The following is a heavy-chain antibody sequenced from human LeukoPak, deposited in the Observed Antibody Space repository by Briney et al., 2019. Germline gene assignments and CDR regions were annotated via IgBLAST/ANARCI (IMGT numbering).Heavy chain of an antibody. CDR2: ITSSGDKT. Sequence: GGSLRLSYAASGFPFSIFALSWVRQAPGKGLEWVSSITSSGDKTYYADSVKGRFTVSRDNSKKTVDLQMNSLRAEDTALYYCAKDPNFSSGWYLADYWGQGTLVTVSS. D-gene: IGHD6-19*01. V-gene: IGHV3-23*01. CDR3: AKDPNFSSGWYLADY. CDR1: GFPFSIFA. J-gene: IGHJ4*02.